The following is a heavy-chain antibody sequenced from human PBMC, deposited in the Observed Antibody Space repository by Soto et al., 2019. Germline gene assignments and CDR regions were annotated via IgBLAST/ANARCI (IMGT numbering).Heavy chain of an antibody. D-gene: IGHD2-8*01. CDR1: GGSFSGYY. Sequence: QVQLQQWGAGLLKPSETLSLTCAVYGGSFSGYYWSWIRQPPGKGLEWIGEINHSGSTNYNPSLKSRVTISVDTSKNQFSLKLSSVTAADTAVYYCARAVVLMGFDPWGQGTLVTVSS. J-gene: IGHJ5*02. V-gene: IGHV4-34*01. CDR2: INHSGST. CDR3: ARAVVLMGFDP.